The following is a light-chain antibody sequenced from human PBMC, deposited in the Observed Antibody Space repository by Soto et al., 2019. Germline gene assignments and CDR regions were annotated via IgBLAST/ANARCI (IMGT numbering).Light chain of an antibody. Sequence: ENVLTQSPGTLSLSPGERATLSCRASQSIANNYLAWYQQKPGQAPRLLIYGASSRATGIPDRFTGSGSGTDFTLTVSRLEPEDFAVYYCQQYDSLPRTFGQGTKVEIK. CDR3: QQYDSLPRT. CDR1: QSIANNY. CDR2: GAS. J-gene: IGKJ1*01. V-gene: IGKV3-20*01.